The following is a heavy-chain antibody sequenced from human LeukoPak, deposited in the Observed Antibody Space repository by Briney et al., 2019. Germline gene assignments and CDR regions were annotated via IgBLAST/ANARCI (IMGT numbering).Heavy chain of an antibody. CDR1: GFTFSSYA. CDR2: ISYDGSNK. Sequence: GGSLRLSCAASGFTFSSYAMHWVRQAPGKGLEWVAVISYDGSNKYYADSVKGRFTISRDNSKNTLYLQMNSLRAEDTAIYYCAKEGYNYAFLDYWGQGTLVTVSS. D-gene: IGHD3/OR15-3a*01. J-gene: IGHJ4*02. V-gene: IGHV3-30-3*01. CDR3: AKEGYNYAFLDY.